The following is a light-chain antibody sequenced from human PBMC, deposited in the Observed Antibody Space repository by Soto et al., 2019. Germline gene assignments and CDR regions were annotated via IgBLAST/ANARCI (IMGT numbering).Light chain of an antibody. CDR1: QSVTNNY. Sequence: EIVLTQSPGTLSSSPGGRATLSCRASQSVTNNYLAWYQQKRDQAPRLLIWGASIRAADLPDRFSGGGSGTDFTLTISRLETEDFAVYYCHQYGSSPGTFGQGTKVEIK. J-gene: IGKJ1*01. V-gene: IGKV3-20*01. CDR2: GAS. CDR3: HQYGSSPGT.